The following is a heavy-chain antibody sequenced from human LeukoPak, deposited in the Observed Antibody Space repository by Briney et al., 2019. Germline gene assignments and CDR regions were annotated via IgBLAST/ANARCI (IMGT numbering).Heavy chain of an antibody. CDR2: ISYDGSNK. J-gene: IGHJ6*02. CDR3: ARVDYGDWVFDYYYYGMDV. D-gene: IGHD4-17*01. V-gene: IGHV3-30-3*01. CDR1: GFTFSSYA. Sequence: PGRSLRLSCAASGFTFSSYAMHWVRQAPGKGLEWVAVISYDGSNKYYADSVKGRFTISRDNSKNTLYLQMNSLRAEDTAVYYCARVDYGDWVFDYYYYGMDVWGQGTTVTVSS.